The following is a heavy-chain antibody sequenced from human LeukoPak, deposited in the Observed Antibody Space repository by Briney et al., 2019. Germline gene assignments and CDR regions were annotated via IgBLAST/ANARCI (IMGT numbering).Heavy chain of an antibody. CDR1: GYTFTSYG. D-gene: IGHD2-8*01. CDR3: ARAPGGVLMVYVDNWFDP. CDR2: ISAYNGNT. Sequence: ASVKVSCKASGYTFTSYGISWVRQAPGQGLEWMGWISAYNGNTNYAQKLQGRVTMTTDTSTSTAYMELSSLRSEDTAVYYCARAPGGVLMVYVDNWFDPWGQGTLVTVSS. V-gene: IGHV1-18*01. J-gene: IGHJ5*02.